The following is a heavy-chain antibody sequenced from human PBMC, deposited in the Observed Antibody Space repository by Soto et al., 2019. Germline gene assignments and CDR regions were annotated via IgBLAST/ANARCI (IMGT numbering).Heavy chain of an antibody. Sequence: EVQLLESGGGLVTPGGSLRLSCATSGFTFSSYSMNWVRQAPGKGLEWVPSISSSSTYIYYADSVKGRFTISRDNTKNSLYLQMNSLGAEDTAVYYCARAYCSGDTCYGHFDYWGQGILVTVSS. CDR3: ARAYCSGDTCYGHFDY. CDR1: GFTFSSYS. V-gene: IGHV3-21*01. D-gene: IGHD2-15*01. CDR2: ISSSSTYI. J-gene: IGHJ4*02.